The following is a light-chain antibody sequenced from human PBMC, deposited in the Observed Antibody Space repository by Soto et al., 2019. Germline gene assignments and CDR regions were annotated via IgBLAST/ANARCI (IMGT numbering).Light chain of an antibody. CDR1: SSDVGAYNF. Sequence: QSVLTQPASVSGSPGQSITISCTGTSSDVGAYNFVSWYQQHPGRAPKLMIYEVINRPSGVSVRFSGSKSGNTASLTISGLQAEDEADYYCISFTTSDTWVFGGGTKLTVL. V-gene: IGLV2-14*01. CDR3: ISFTTSDTWV. J-gene: IGLJ2*01. CDR2: EVI.